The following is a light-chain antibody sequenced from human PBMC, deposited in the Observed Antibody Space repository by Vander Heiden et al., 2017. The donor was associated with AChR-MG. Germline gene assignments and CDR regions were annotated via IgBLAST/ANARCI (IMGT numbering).Light chain of an antibody. J-gene: IGKJ4*01. CDR2: DAS. CDR1: QSISSW. CDR3: QQYNSYSLT. Sequence: DIRMTQSPSTLSASVGDRVTITCRANQSISSWLAWYQQKPGKAPKVLIYDASSLESGVPSRFSGSASGTEFTLTISSLQPDDSATYYCQQYNSYSLTFGGGTKVEIK. V-gene: IGKV1-5*01.